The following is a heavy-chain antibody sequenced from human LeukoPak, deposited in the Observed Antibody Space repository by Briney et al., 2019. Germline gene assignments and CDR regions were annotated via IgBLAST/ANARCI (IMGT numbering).Heavy chain of an antibody. CDR1: GYSISSGYY. V-gene: IGHV4-38-2*02. CDR2: IYHSGST. J-gene: IGHJ4*02. CDR3: ARAGDYLIGY. D-gene: IGHD4-17*01. Sequence: SETLSLTCTVSGYSISSGYYWGWIRQPPGKGLEWIGSIYHSGSTYYSPSLKSRVTISVDTSKNQFSLKLSSVTAADTAVYYCARAGDYLIGYWGQGTLVTVSS.